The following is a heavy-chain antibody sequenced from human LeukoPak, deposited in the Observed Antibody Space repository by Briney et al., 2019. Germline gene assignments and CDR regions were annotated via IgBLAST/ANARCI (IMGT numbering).Heavy chain of an antibody. J-gene: IGHJ5*02. Sequence: SETLSLTCAVYGGSFSGYYWSWIRQPPGKGLEWIGEINHSGSTNYNPSLKSRVTISVDTSKNQFSLKLSSVTAADTAVYYCARGVSSSWYVGRNRRLWFDPWGQGTLVTVSS. CDR2: INHSGST. V-gene: IGHV4-34*01. CDR3: ARGVSSSWYVGRNRRLWFDP. CDR1: GGSFSGYY. D-gene: IGHD6-13*01.